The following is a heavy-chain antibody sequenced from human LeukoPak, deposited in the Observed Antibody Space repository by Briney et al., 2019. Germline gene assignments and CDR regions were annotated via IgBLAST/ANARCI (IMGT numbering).Heavy chain of an antibody. CDR3: VRVDGGY. Sequence: GGSLRLSCAASGFTFSSYGMHWVRQGPGKGLVWVSRINSDGSTANYADSVKGRFTISRDNAKNTLYLQMNSLRAEDTAVYYCVRVDGGYWGQGTLVTVSS. CDR2: INSDGSTA. CDR1: GFTFSSYG. V-gene: IGHV3-74*01. D-gene: IGHD3-16*01. J-gene: IGHJ4*02.